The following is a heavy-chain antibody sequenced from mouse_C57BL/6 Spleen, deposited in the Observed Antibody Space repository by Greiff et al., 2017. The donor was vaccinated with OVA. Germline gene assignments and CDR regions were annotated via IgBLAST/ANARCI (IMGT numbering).Heavy chain of an antibody. Sequence: DVQLVESGGGLVKPGGSLKLSCAASGFTFSGYGMHWVRQAPEKGLEWVAYISSGSSTIYYADTVKGRFTISRDNAKNTLFLQMTSRRSEDTAMYYCASSGYWGQGTTLTVSS. D-gene: IGHD3-1*01. V-gene: IGHV5-17*01. J-gene: IGHJ2*01. CDR3: ASSGY. CDR1: GFTFSGYG. CDR2: ISSGSSTI.